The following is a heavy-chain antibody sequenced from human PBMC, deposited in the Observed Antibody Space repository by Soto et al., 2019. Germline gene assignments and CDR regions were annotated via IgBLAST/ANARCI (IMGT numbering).Heavy chain of an antibody. CDR3: ARTLVTGYSDS. CDR2: IYYTGGT. J-gene: IGHJ4*02. Sequence: QVQLQESGTGLVRPSETLSLTCTVSGGSISAYYWGWVRQPPGKGLEWIGHIYYTGGTRYNPSLKSRVTISVDTSRIQFSLRLNSVTAADTAVYYGARTLVTGYSDSWGQGTLVTVSS. V-gene: IGHV4-59*01. D-gene: IGHD3-9*01. CDR1: GGSISAYY.